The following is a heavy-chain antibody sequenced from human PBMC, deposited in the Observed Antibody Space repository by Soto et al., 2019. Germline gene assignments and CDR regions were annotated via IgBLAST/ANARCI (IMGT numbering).Heavy chain of an antibody. CDR3: ATDLGNSGQGDLYYYYYMDV. J-gene: IGHJ6*03. D-gene: IGHD5-12*01. CDR1: GYTLTELS. V-gene: IGHV1-24*01. CDR2: FDPEDGET. Sequence: ASLKVSCKVSGYTLTELSMHWVRQAPGKGLEWLGGFDPEDGETIYAQKFQGRVTMTEGTSTDTAYMELSSLRSEDTAVYYCATDLGNSGQGDLYYYYYMDVWGKGTTVTVSS.